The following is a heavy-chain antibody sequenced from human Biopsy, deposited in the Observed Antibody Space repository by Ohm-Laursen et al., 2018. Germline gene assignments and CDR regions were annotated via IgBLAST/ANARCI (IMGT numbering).Heavy chain of an antibody. V-gene: IGHV4-34*01. CDR1: GESSSGYF. J-gene: IGHJ5*02. Sequence: TLSLTCAVNGESSSGYFWNWIRQPPGKGLEWIGSIYNTETTFYNPSLKSRVTISVDTSTNQFSLKVSSVTAADTAVYFCARHPTGFWFDPWGQGTLVIVSS. CDR2: IYNTETT. CDR3: ARHPTGFWFDP.